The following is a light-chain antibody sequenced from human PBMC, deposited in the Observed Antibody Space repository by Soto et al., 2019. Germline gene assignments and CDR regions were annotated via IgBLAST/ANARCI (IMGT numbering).Light chain of an antibody. J-gene: IGKJ1*01. V-gene: IGKV3-15*01. CDR3: QQYNNWWT. CDR2: GAS. Sequence: EIVMTQSPATLSLSPGDRASLSFRASQSVSNYLGWYEQKAGQAPRLLIYGASTRATGIPARFTGSGSGTEFTLTISSLQFDDSAVYCCQQYNNWWTFGQGTKVDIK. CDR1: QSVSNY.